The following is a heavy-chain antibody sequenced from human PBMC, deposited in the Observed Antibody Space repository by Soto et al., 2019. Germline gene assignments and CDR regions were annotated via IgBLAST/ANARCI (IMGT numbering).Heavy chain of an antibody. CDR1: GFTFGDYA. CDR2: VRSRAYGGTT. D-gene: IGHD6-13*01. J-gene: IGHJ6*02. Sequence: EVQVVESGGGLVKPGQSLSLSCTASGFTFGDYAMSWFRQAPGKGLEWVGVVRSRAYGGTTDYAASVRGSFTISRDDSKSIAYLQMNTLRTEDTAVYYCARYTYTSRYSYFGMDVWGHGTTVTVSS. CDR3: ARYTYTSRYSYFGMDV. V-gene: IGHV3-49*05.